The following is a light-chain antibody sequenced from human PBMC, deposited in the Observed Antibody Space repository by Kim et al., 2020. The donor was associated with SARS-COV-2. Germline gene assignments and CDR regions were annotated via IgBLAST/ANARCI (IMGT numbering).Light chain of an antibody. CDR1: SANSGENY. Sequence: GDRSTISCYGSSANSGENYKYWCKQFPGTAPRVVIFRNDQRPSGVPDRISGSKSGTSASLAISGLRSEDEADYYCATWDDSLTAPVLGGGTQLTVL. CDR3: ATWDDSLTAPV. V-gene: IGLV1-47*01. CDR2: RND. J-gene: IGLJ3*02.